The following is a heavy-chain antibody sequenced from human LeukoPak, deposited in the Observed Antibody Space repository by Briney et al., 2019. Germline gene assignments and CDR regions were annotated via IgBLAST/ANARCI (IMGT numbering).Heavy chain of an antibody. CDR3: AISLSSGWYNPPDY. Sequence: PGGSLRLSCAASGFTFSDDSMTWMRQAPGKGLEWVSYISSNGNIIKYADSVKGRFVISRDNAKKSLYLEMDGLRAEDTAVYYCAISLSSGWYNPPDYWGQGTLVTVSS. CDR2: ISSNGNII. V-gene: IGHV3-11*04. CDR1: GFTFSDDS. D-gene: IGHD6-19*01. J-gene: IGHJ4*02.